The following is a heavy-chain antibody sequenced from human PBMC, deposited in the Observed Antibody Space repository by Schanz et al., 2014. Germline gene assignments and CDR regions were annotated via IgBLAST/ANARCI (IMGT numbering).Heavy chain of an antibody. D-gene: IGHD6-13*01. CDR2: ISAQTGDT. CDR3: ARDHVATAEYDYFYYYLDV. V-gene: IGHV1-18*01. CDR1: GYTFTAYG. Sequence: VQSVHSGTEVQKLGASVKVSCQSSGYTFTAYGINWVRQAPGQGLEWIGWISAQTGDTRYAQKMQGGVTMTRDVSSTTAVLELRSLRYDGTAVYYCARDHVATAEYDYFYYYLDVWATGITVIVSS. J-gene: IGHJ6*03.